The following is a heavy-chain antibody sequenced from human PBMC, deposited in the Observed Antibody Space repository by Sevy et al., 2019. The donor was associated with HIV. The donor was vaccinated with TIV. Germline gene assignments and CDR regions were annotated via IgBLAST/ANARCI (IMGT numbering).Heavy chain of an antibody. CDR3: VRDAFGEFDL. V-gene: IGHV3-74*01. CDR1: GFTFPSYW. Sequence: GGSLRLSCADSGFTFPSYWMHWVRQPPGKGLVWVSRITPDGSFTRDGGRTNYADSVKGRFTISREDATSTLYLHMNSLGVEDTAIYCCVRDAFGEFDLWGQGILVTVSS. J-gene: IGHJ4*02. D-gene: IGHD3-10*01. CDR2: ITPDGSFTRDGGRT.